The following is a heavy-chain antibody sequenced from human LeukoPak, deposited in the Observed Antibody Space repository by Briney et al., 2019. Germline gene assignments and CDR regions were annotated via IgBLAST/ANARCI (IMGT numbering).Heavy chain of an antibody. D-gene: IGHD4-17*01. V-gene: IGHV3-48*03. CDR1: GFTFSSYE. CDR2: ISSSGSTI. CDR3: ARGDGDATYYYYMDV. J-gene: IGHJ6*03. Sequence: PWGSLRLSCAASGFTFSSYEMNWVRQAPGKGLEWVSYISSSGSTIYYADSVKGRFTISRDNAKNSLYLQMNSLRAEDTAVYYCARGDGDATYYYYMDVWGKGTTVTVSS.